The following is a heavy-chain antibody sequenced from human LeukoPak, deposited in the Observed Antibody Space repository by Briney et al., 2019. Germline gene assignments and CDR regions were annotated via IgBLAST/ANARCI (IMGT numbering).Heavy chain of an antibody. CDR3: ARDKFMVRGAENWFDP. V-gene: IGHV3-30*04. J-gene: IGHJ5*02. CDR1: GFTFSSYA. Sequence: GRSLSLSCAASGFTFSSYAMHWVRQAPGKGLEWVAVISYDGSNKYYADPVKGRFTISRDNSKNTLYLQMNSLRAEDTAVYYCARDKFMVRGAENWFDPWGQGTLVTVSS. D-gene: IGHD3-10*01. CDR2: ISYDGSNK.